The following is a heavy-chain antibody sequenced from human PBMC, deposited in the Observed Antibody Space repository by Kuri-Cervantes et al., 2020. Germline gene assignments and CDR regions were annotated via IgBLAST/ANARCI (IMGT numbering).Heavy chain of an antibody. Sequence: GESLKISCAASGFTFSNAWMRWVRQAPGKGLEWVGRIKSKTDGGTTDYAAPVKGRFTISRDDSKNTLYLHVNSLKTEDTAVYYCATDWLGSGYDAYYFDYWGQGTLVTDSS. V-gene: IGHV3-15*01. D-gene: IGHD5-12*01. J-gene: IGHJ4*02. CDR3: ATDWLGSGYDAYYFDY. CDR1: GFTFSNAW. CDR2: IKSKTDGGTT.